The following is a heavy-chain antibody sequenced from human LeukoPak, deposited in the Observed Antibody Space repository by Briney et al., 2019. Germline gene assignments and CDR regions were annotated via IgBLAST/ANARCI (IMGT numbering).Heavy chain of an antibody. CDR1: GFTFSSYG. CDR2: ISSSSTYI. J-gene: IGHJ4*02. D-gene: IGHD6-19*01. CDR3: ARDFYVADDVY. V-gene: IGHV3-21*01. Sequence: GGSLRLSCAASGFTFSSYGMNWVRQAPGKGPEWVAYISSSSTYIYYADSLQGRFTISRDNAENSLYLQMNSLRAEDTAVYYCARDFYVADDVYWGQGTLVTVSS.